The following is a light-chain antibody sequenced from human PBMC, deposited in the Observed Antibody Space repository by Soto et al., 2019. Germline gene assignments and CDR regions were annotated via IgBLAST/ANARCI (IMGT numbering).Light chain of an antibody. Sequence: QSVLTQPASVSGSPGQSITISCTGTSSDVGNYNLVSWYQQHPGKAPKLMIYEGSKRPSGVSHRFSGSKSGNTASLTISGLQAEDEADYDCCSYAGSSTVRFGGGTQLTVL. CDR1: SSDVGNYNL. V-gene: IGLV2-23*01. CDR2: EGS. CDR3: CSYAGSSTVR. J-gene: IGLJ2*01.